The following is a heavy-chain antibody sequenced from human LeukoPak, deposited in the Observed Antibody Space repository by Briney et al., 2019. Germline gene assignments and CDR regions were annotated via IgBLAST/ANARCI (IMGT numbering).Heavy chain of an antibody. J-gene: IGHJ4*02. CDR2: ISSSSSYI. Sequence: GGSLRLSCAASGFTFSSYSMNRVRQAPGKGLEWVSSISSSSSYIYYADSVKGRFTISRDNAKNSLYLQMNSLRAEDTAVYYCARAPAAAVSLDYWGQGTLVTVSS. CDR1: GFTFSSYS. D-gene: IGHD6-13*01. V-gene: IGHV3-21*01. CDR3: ARAPAAAVSLDY.